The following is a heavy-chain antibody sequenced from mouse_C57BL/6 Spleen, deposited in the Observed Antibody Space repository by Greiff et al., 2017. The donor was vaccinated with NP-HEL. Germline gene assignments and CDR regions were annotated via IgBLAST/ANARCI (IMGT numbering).Heavy chain of an antibody. J-gene: IGHJ3*01. CDR1: GFTFSSYG. CDR2: ISSGGSYT. Sequence: EVQLVESGGDLVKPGGSLKLSCAASGFTFSSYGMSWVRQTPDKRLEWVATISSGGSYTYYPDSVKGRFTISRDNAKNTLYLQMSSLKSEDTAMYYCARQRTGTAWFAYWGQGTLVTVSA. D-gene: IGHD4-1*01. CDR3: ARQRTGTAWFAY. V-gene: IGHV5-6*01.